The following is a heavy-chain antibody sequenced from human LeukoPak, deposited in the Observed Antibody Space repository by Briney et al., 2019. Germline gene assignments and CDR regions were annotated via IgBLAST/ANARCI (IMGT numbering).Heavy chain of an antibody. CDR2: IIPIFGTA. CDR1: GGTFSSYA. CDR3: ARDISGYYYYMDV. V-gene: IGHV1-69*05. Sequence: EASVKVSCKASGGTFSSYAISWVRQAPGQGLEWMGRIIPIFGTANYAQKFQGRVTITTDESTSTAYMELSSPRSEDTAVYYCARDISGYYYYMDVWGKGTTVTVSS. J-gene: IGHJ6*03. D-gene: IGHD3-10*01.